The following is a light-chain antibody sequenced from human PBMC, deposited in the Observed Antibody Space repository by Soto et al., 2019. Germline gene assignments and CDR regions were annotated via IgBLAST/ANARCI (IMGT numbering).Light chain of an antibody. CDR1: QGFSSW. Sequence: DIQMTQSPSSVSASVGDRVTITCRASQGFSSWLAWYQQKPGKAPKLLIYAASSLQSGVPSRFSGSGSGTDFTRTISSLQPEDFATYYCQQANSFPFTFGPGTKVDIK. CDR2: AAS. V-gene: IGKV1-12*01. J-gene: IGKJ3*01. CDR3: QQANSFPFT.